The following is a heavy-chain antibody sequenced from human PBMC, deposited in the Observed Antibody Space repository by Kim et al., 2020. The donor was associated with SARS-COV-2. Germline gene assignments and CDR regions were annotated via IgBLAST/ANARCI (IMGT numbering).Heavy chain of an antibody. CDR1: GGSISSGGYS. Sequence: SETLSLTCAVSGGSISSGGYSWSWIRQPPGKGLEWIGYIYYSGSTYYNPSLKSRVTISVDRSKNQFSLKLSSVTAADTAVYYCASEGPVVTGGFDYWGQG. D-gene: IGHD2-15*01. J-gene: IGHJ4*02. CDR2: IYYSGST. V-gene: IGHV4-30-2*01. CDR3: ASEGPVVTGGFDY.